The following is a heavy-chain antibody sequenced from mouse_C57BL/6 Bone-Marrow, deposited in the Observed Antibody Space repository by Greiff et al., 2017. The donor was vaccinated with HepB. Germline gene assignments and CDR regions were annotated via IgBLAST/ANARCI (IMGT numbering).Heavy chain of an antibody. Sequence: EVKLVESGGGLVQPKGSLKLSCAASGFTFNTYAMHWVRQAPGKGLEWVARIRSKSSNYATYYADSVKDRFTISRDDSQSMLYLQMNNLKTEDTAMYYCVRGKTTVAHWYFDVWGTGTTVTVSS. D-gene: IGHD1-1*01. CDR3: VRGKTTVAHWYFDV. CDR2: IRSKSSNYAT. J-gene: IGHJ1*03. V-gene: IGHV10-3*01. CDR1: GFTFNTYA.